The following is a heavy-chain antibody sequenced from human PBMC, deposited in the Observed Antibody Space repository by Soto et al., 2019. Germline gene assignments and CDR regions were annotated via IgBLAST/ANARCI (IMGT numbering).Heavy chain of an antibody. Sequence: PSETLSLTCTVSGGSISSSSYYWGWIRQPPGKGLEWIGSIYYSGSTYYNPSLKSRVTISVDTSKNQFSLKLSSVTAADTAVYYCARHTSSGWYKNSGNWFDPWGQGTLVTVSS. V-gene: IGHV4-39*01. CDR3: ARHTSSGWYKNSGNWFDP. CDR2: IYYSGST. J-gene: IGHJ5*02. CDR1: GGSISSSSYY. D-gene: IGHD6-19*01.